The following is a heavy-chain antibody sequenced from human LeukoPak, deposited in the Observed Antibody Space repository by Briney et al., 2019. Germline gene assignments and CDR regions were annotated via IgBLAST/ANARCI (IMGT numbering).Heavy chain of an antibody. Sequence: SETLSLTCTVSGGSISSYYWSWIRQPPGKGLEWIGYIYYSGSTNYNPSLKSRVTISVDTSKNQFSLKLSSVTAADTAVYYCAREYYDILTGYPNYYGTDVWGQGTTVTVSS. CDR2: IYYSGST. CDR1: GGSISSYY. J-gene: IGHJ6*02. CDR3: AREYYDILTGYPNYYGTDV. V-gene: IGHV4-59*01. D-gene: IGHD3-9*01.